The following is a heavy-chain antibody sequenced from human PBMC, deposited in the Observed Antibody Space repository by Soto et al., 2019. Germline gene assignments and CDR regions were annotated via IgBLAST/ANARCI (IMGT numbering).Heavy chain of an antibody. Sequence: QVQLQESGPGLVKPSETLSLTCTVSGGYINNYYWSWIRQPPGKGLEWIGYIYYSGSTNYNPSLKXRXTXXVEPSRNQFSLKLSSVTAADTAVYYCVRGRHDYGDWGQGTLVTVS. CDR1: GGYINNYY. V-gene: IGHV4-59*01. D-gene: IGHD4-17*01. CDR2: IYYSGST. CDR3: VRGRHDYGD. J-gene: IGHJ4*02.